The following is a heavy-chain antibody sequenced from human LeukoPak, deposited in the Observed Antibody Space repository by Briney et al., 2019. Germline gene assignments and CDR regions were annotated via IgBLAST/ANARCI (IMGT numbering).Heavy chain of an antibody. J-gene: IGHJ4*02. V-gene: IGHV3-48*03. CDR3: ERDRVGAAAYDY. CDR1: GFTFSSYE. D-gene: IGHD6-13*01. CDR2: ISSSGSNI. Sequence: GGSLRLSCAASGFTFSSYEMNWVRQAPGKGLEWVSYISSSGSNIYYADSVKGRFTISRDNAKNSLYLQMNSLRAEDTAVYYCERDRVGAAAYDYWGQGTLVTVSS.